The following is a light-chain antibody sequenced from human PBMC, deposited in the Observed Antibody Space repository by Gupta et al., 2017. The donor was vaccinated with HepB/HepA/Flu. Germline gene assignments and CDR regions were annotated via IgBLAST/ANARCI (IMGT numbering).Light chain of an antibody. CDR1: QSISSW. Sequence: DIQMPPSPSTLSASVGDRVTITCRASQSISSWLAWYQQKPGQAPKRLIQKASSLESGVPSRFSGSGSGTEFTLTISSLQPDDFATYYCQQYNSNSETFGQGTKVEIK. J-gene: IGKJ1*01. V-gene: IGKV1-5*03. CDR3: QQYNSNSET. CDR2: KAS.